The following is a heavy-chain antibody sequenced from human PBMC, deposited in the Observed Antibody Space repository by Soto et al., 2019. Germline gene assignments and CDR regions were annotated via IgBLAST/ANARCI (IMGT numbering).Heavy chain of an antibody. Sequence: SETLSLTCTVSGGSISGYYWSWIRQAAGKGLEWIGRIYTSGSTNYNPSLKSRVTMSVDTSKNQFSLKLSSVTAADTAVYYCARGFSSSWYYFDYWGQGTLVTVSS. J-gene: IGHJ4*02. V-gene: IGHV4-4*07. CDR1: GGSISGYY. CDR3: ARGFSSSWYYFDY. D-gene: IGHD6-13*01. CDR2: IYTSGST.